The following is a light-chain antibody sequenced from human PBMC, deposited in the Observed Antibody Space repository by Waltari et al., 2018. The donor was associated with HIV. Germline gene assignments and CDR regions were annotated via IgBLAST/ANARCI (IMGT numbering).Light chain of an antibody. CDR1: SSDIGSFDH. CDR3: SSYRSSITLL. CDR2: GVS. J-gene: IGLJ3*02. V-gene: IGLV2-18*02. Sequence: QSALTQPPSVSGSPGQSVTISCIGTSSDIGSFDHVSWFQQPPGSAPKLLFFGVSNRPSGVPDRFSGSKSGNTASLTSSGLQAEDEADYYCSSYRSSITLLFGGGTKLTVL.